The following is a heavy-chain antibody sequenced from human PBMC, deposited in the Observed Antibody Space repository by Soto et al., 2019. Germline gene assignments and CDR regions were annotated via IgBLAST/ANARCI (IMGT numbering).Heavy chain of an antibody. J-gene: IGHJ5*02. D-gene: IGHD2-15*01. V-gene: IGHV4-59*01. CDR2: IYYSGST. CDR3: ARDIYCIGGSCDRWLDP. CDR1: GGSISSYY. Sequence: SETLSLTCTVSGGSISSYYWSWIRQPPGKGLEWIGYIYYSGSTNYNPSLKIRVTISVDTSKNQFSLKLSSVTAADTAVYYCARDIYCIGGSCDRWLDPWGQGTLVPVSS.